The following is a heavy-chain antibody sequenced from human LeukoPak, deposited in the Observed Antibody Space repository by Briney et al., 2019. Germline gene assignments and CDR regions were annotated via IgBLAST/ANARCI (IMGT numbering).Heavy chain of an antibody. CDR3: AKDRIYGDSGKGFDY. D-gene: IGHD4-17*01. V-gene: IGHV3-23*01. CDR2: ISGVGGSNT. CDR1: GFTFSTYA. J-gene: IGHJ4*02. Sequence: GGSLRLSCAGSGFTFSTYAMSWVRQAPGKGLEWVSSISGVGGSNTYYADSVKGRFTISRDNSKSTQWLQMNSLRVDDTAVYYCAKDRIYGDSGKGFDYWGQGTLVTVSS.